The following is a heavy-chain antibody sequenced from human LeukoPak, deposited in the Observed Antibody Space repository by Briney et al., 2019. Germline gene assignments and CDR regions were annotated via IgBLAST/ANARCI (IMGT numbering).Heavy chain of an antibody. Sequence: ASVMVSCKASGYTFTSYGISWVRQAPGQGLEWMGWISAYNGNTNYAQKLQGRVTMTTDTSTSTAYMELRSLRSDDTAVYYCAGAMVRGVPPLYWGQGTLVTVSS. J-gene: IGHJ4*02. CDR3: AGAMVRGVPPLY. D-gene: IGHD3-10*01. CDR1: GYTFTSYG. CDR2: ISAYNGNT. V-gene: IGHV1-18*04.